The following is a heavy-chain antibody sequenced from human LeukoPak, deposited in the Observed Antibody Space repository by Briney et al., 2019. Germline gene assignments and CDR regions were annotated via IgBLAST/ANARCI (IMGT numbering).Heavy chain of an antibody. D-gene: IGHD6-13*01. CDR2: IKQDGSEK. J-gene: IGHJ3*02. CDR1: GFTFSSYW. CDR3: ATQNPYSSSWYTPDAFDI. V-gene: IGHV3-7*03. Sequence: GGSLRLSCAASGFTFSSYWMTWVRQAPGKGLEWVANIKQDGSEKYYVDSVKGRFTISRDNAKNSLYLQMNSLRAEDTAVYYCATQNPYSSSWYTPDAFDIWGQGTMVTVSS.